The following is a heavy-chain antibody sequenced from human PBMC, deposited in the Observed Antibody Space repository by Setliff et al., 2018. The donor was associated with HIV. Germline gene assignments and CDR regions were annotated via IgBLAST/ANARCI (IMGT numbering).Heavy chain of an antibody. Sequence: PSETLSPTCTVSGGSISSYYWSWIRQPAGKGLEWIGHIYTSGSTNYKPSLKSRVTMSVDTSKNQFSLKLSSVTAADTAVYYCARDGPWGDYYYYMDVWGKGNTVTVSS. CDR3: ARDGPWGDYYYYMDV. V-gene: IGHV4-4*07. J-gene: IGHJ6*03. CDR2: IYTSGST. D-gene: IGHD3-16*01. CDR1: GGSISSYY.